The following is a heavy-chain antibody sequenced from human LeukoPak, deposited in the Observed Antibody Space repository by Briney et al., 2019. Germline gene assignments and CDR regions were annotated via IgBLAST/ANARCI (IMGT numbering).Heavy chain of an antibody. D-gene: IGHD2-15*01. CDR1: GGSFSGYY. CDR3: ARLVVVAATGYYYGMDV. CDR2: IYTSGST. Sequence: SETLSLTCAVYGGSFSGYYWSWIRQPAGKGLEWIGRIYTSGSTNYNPSLKSRVTISVDTSKNQFSLKLSSVTAADTAVYYCARLVVVAATGYYYGMDVWGQGTTVTVSS. V-gene: IGHV4-59*10. J-gene: IGHJ6*02.